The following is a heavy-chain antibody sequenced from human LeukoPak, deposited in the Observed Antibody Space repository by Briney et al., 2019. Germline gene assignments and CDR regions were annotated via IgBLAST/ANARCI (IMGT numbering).Heavy chain of an antibody. V-gene: IGHV3-30-3*01. D-gene: IGHD3-22*01. CDR3: ARDGPRTSGYYYYFDY. CDR2: VSYDRSNK. J-gene: IGHJ4*02. Sequence: GGSLRLSCPASEFTFSSYAMHWFRQAPGKELEWVAVVSYDRSNKYYADSVKGRFTISRDNSKNTLFLQMDSLRAEDTAVYYCARDGPRTSGYYYYFDYWGQGTLVTVSS. CDR1: EFTFSSYA.